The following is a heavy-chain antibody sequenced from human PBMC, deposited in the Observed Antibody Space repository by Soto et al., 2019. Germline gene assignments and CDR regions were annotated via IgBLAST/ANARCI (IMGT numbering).Heavy chain of an antibody. CDR3: ARSAGWYAIHA. D-gene: IGHD6-19*01. CDR1: GDSVSSPYY. J-gene: IGHJ5*02. Sequence: QVQLQESGPGLVKPSGTLSLTCAVSGDSVSSPYYWCWVRQSPGKGLEGIGEVFHTGTTSYNPSLRSRVTISMDKSINPFPLDLSSVTAADTAVYYCARSAGWYAIHAWGPGTLVIVSS. V-gene: IGHV4-4*02. CDR2: VFHTGTT.